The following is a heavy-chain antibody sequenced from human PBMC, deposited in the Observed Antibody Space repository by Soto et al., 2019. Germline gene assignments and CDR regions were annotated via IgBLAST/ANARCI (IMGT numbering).Heavy chain of an antibody. CDR3: TRGGASSKWLDP. J-gene: IGHJ5*02. V-gene: IGHV4-59*01. CDR2: IYNSETT. CDR1: GGSISGDY. Sequence: SETLSLTCTVSGGSISGDYWSWIRQPPGKGLEWIGYIYNSETTNYNPSLKSRVTISIDTSKNQFSLKLTSLTATDTAVYYCTRGGASSKWLDPGGQGTLVTVSS.